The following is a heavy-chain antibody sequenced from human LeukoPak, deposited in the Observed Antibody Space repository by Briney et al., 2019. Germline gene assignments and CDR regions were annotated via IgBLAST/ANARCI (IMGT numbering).Heavy chain of an antibody. CDR2: IYSGGST. J-gene: IGHJ3*02. D-gene: IGHD2-8*01. CDR3: ASHGRHNGAFDI. CDR1: GFTVSSNY. Sequence: GGPLRLSCATSGFTVSSNYMSWVRQAPGKGLEWVSVIYSGGSTYYADSVKGRFTISRDNSKNTLYLQMNSLRAEDTAVYYCASHGRHNGAFDIWGQGTMVTVSS. V-gene: IGHV3-53*01.